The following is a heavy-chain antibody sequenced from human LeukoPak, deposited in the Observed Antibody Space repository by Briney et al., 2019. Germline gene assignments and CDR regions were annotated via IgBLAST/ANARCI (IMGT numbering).Heavy chain of an antibody. CDR2: VSGSGGST. D-gene: IGHD2-2*01. V-gene: IGHV3-23*01. J-gene: IGHJ4*02. CDR1: GFTFSSYA. CDR3: AKFIVVVPAAYHY. Sequence: GGSLRLSCAASGFTFSSYAMSWVRQAPGKGLEWVSAVSGSGGSTYYADSVKGRFTISRDNSKNTPYLQMNSLRAEDTAVYYCAKFIVVVPAAYHYWGQGTLVTVSS.